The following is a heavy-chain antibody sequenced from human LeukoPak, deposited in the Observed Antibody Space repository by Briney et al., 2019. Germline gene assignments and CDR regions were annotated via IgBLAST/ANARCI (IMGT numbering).Heavy chain of an antibody. CDR3: AKAGNGFGY. Sequence: PGGSLRLSCAASGFTFSSNWMSRVRQAPGKGLEWVANIKQDGSEKNYVDSVKGRFTISRDNAKSSLYLQMNSLTAEDTAVYYCAKAGNGFGYWGQGALVTVSS. CDR2: IKQDGSEK. D-gene: IGHD2-8*01. CDR1: GFTFSSNW. V-gene: IGHV3-7*01. J-gene: IGHJ4*02.